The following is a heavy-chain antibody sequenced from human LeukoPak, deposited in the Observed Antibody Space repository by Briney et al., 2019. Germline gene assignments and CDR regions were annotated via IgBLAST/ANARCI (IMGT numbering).Heavy chain of an antibody. Sequence: GASVKVSCNVSGYTLTESSMHWVRQAPGKGLEWMGGFDPEDGETIYAQKFQGRVTMTEDTSTDTAYMELRSLRSDDTAVYYCARFAAEYDRSPGVANKGYFDYWGQGTLVTVSS. CDR2: FDPEDGET. J-gene: IGHJ4*02. CDR3: ARFAAEYDRSPGVANKGYFDY. V-gene: IGHV1-24*01. CDR1: GYTLTESS. D-gene: IGHD3-16*01.